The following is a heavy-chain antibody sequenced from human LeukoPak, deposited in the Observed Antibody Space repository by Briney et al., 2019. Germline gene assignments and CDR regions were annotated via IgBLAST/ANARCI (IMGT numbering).Heavy chain of an antibody. CDR3: ARGRPVYDILTGPFDY. V-gene: IGHV4-30-4*08. CDR1: ARFITSGADY. Sequence: PSETLSLTYTVSARFITSGADYWSWVRQPPWEGLEWIAYISYSGSTYYNPSLKSRVTISVDTSKNQFSLKLSSVTAAETAVYHCARGRPVYDILTGPFDYWGQGTLVTVSS. CDR2: ISYSGST. J-gene: IGHJ4*02. D-gene: IGHD3-9*01.